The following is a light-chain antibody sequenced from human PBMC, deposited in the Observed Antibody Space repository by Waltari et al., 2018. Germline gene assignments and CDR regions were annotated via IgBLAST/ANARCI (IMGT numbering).Light chain of an antibody. Sequence: SYDLTHPPSVSVSPRQTASITRPGGKLGDKYACWYQQKPGQSPVLVIYQDSKRPSGIPERFSGSNSGNTATLTISGTQAMDEADYYCQAWDSSTAVFGTGTKVTVL. J-gene: IGLJ1*01. CDR3: QAWDSSTAV. CDR2: QDS. V-gene: IGLV3-1*01. CDR1: KLGDKY.